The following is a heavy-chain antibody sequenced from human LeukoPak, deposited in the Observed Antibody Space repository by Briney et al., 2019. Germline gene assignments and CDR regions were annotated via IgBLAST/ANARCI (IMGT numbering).Heavy chain of an antibody. CDR1: GGSISSSSYY. D-gene: IGHD3-10*01. CDR2: IYYSGST. CDR3: ASFYGSGSYYPKPDY. Sequence: SETLSLTCTVSGGSISSSSYYWGWIRQPPGKGLEWIGSIYYSGSTYYNPSLKSRVTISVGTSKNQFSLKLSSVTAADTAVYYCASFYGSGSYYPKPDYWGQGTLVTVSS. J-gene: IGHJ4*02. V-gene: IGHV4-39*01.